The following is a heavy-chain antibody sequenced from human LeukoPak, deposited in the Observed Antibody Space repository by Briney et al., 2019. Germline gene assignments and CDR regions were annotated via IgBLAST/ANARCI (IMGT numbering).Heavy chain of an antibody. D-gene: IGHD3-22*01. CDR2: ISGSGGST. V-gene: IGHV3-23*01. Sequence: GGSLRLSCAASGFTFSSYAMSWVRQAPGKGLEWVSAISGSGGSTYYADSVKGRFTISRDNPKNTLYLQMNSLKAEDTAVYYCAKAPVVITAFDYWGQGTLVTVSS. CDR3: AKAPVVITAFDY. CDR1: GFTFSSYA. J-gene: IGHJ4*02.